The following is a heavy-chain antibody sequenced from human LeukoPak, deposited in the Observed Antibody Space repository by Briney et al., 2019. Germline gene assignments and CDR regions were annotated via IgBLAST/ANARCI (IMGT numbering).Heavy chain of an antibody. V-gene: IGHV1-18*01. CDR1: GYTFTSYG. Sequence: ASVKVSCKASGYTFTSYGISWVRQAPGQGLEWMGWISAYNGNTNYAQKLQGRVTMITDTSTSTAYMELRSLRSDDTAVYYCARDRGNYDFWSGYYIPLYWGQGTLVTVSS. D-gene: IGHD3-3*01. CDR3: ARDRGNYDFWSGYYIPLY. CDR2: ISAYNGNT. J-gene: IGHJ4*02.